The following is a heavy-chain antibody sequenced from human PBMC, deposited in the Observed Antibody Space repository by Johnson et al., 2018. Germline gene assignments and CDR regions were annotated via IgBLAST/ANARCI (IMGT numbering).Heavy chain of an antibody. CDR2: TSNDEGIK. CDR3: AKGAISGVISREFFQH. J-gene: IGHJ1*01. V-gene: IGHV3-30*18. CDR1: GFSFSNHV. D-gene: IGHD3-10*01. Sequence: QVQLVQSGGGVVQPGGSLRLSCSASGFSFSNHVMHWVRHAPGKGLEWVAVTSNDEGIKYYEDSVKGRFTISRDNSKGTLYLQINSLRAEDTAVYYCAKGAISGVISREFFQHWGQGTLVTVSS.